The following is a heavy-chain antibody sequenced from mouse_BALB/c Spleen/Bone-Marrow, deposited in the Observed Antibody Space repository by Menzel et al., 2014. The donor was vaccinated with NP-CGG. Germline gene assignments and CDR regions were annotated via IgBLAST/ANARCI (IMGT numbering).Heavy chain of an antibody. J-gene: IGHJ4*01. CDR2: ILPGSGGT. Sequence: VKLMESGAELMKPGASVKISCKATGYTFSSYWIEWVKQRPGHGLEWIGEILPGSGGTNYNEKFKGKATFTADTSSNTAYMQLNSLTSEDSAVYYCARSMDNWGQGTSVTVSS. CDR1: GYTFSSYW. CDR3: ARSMDN. V-gene: IGHV1-9*01.